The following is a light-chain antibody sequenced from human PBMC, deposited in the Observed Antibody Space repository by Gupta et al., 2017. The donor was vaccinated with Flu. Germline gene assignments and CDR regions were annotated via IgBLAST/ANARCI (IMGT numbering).Light chain of an antibody. CDR3: QQYEAYPLT. J-gene: IGKJ4*01. CDR2: KAS. CDR1: QSISSW. V-gene: IGKV1-5*03. Sequence: DILMTQSPSTLSASVGDRVTITCRASQSISSWLAWYQQKPGKAPKLLIYKASILESGVPSRFSGSGSGTEFTLTISSLQPDDLAAYYCQQYEAYPLTFGGGTNVEIK.